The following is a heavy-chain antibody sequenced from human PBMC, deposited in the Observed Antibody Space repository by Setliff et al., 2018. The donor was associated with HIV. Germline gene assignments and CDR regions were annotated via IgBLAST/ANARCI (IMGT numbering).Heavy chain of an antibody. V-gene: IGHV4-61*02. D-gene: IGHD2-8*01. Sequence: SETLSLTCTVSGDSISSGSYYWSCIRQPAGKGLEWIGRIYTTGTTDYNPSLKTRVSMSIDTSKNQFSLTLTSVTAAYTAVYYCASGPYCSNGVCRYSVWYFDFWGQGTRVTV. J-gene: IGHJ4*02. CDR1: GDSISSGSYY. CDR2: IYTTGTT. CDR3: ASGPYCSNGVCRYSVWYFDF.